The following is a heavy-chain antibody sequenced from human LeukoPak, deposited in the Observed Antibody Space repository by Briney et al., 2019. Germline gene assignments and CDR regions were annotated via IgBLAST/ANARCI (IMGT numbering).Heavy chain of an antibody. D-gene: IGHD1-26*01. CDR1: GGSFSGYY. Sequence: PSETLSLTCAVYGGSFSGYYWSWIRQPPGKGLEWIGEINHSGSTNYNPSLKSRVTISVDTSKNQFSLKLSSVTAADTAVYYCASLGGVGAPDYWGQGTLVSVSS. V-gene: IGHV4-34*01. CDR3: ASLGGVGAPDY. CDR2: INHSGST. J-gene: IGHJ4*02.